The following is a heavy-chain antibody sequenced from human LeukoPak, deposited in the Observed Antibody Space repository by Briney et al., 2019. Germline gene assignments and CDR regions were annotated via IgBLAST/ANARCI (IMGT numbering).Heavy chain of an antibody. Sequence: GKSLRLSCAASGFTFRSYTILWVRQAPGKRLEWVAFISWDGTIKYYVDSVKGRFSISRDNSKNTLSLQMNSLRGEDTAVYYCARDRSEYYSTDYWGQGTLVTVSS. CDR3: ARDRSEYYSTDY. CDR1: GFTFRSYT. V-gene: IGHV3-30-3*01. J-gene: IGHJ4*02. D-gene: IGHD3-10*01. CDR2: ISWDGTIK.